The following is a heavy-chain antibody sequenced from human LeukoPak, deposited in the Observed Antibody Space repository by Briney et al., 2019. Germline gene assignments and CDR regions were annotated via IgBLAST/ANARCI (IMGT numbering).Heavy chain of an antibody. D-gene: IGHD3-10*01. CDR1: GGSISSSSYY. CDR3: ARGVRITMVRGVRGGFHWFDP. Sequence: SETLSLTCTVSGGSISSSSYYWGWIRQPPGKGLEWIGSIYFSGSTYYNPSLKSRVTISVDTSKNQFSLKLSSVTAADTAVYYCARGVRITMVRGVRGGFHWFDPWGQGTLVTVSS. V-gene: IGHV4-39*07. CDR2: IYFSGST. J-gene: IGHJ5*02.